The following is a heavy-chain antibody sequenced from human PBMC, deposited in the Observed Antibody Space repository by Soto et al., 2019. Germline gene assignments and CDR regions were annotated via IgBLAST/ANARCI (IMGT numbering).Heavy chain of an antibody. CDR2: IYHSGTT. Sequence: QVQLQESGPGLVKPSGTLSLTCAVSGGSISDNWWSWVRQPPGKGLEWIGEIYHSGTTNYNPSLKSRVTISLDKPASQFSLTLNSVTAADTAVYYCARQVAVARTRGFDYWGQGTLVTVSS. CDR1: GGSISDNW. CDR3: ARQVAVARTRGFDY. V-gene: IGHV4-4*02. J-gene: IGHJ4*02. D-gene: IGHD6-19*01.